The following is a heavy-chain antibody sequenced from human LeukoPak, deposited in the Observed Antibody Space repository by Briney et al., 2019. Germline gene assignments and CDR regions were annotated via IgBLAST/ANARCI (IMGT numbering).Heavy chain of an antibody. D-gene: IGHD3-16*01. CDR3: ARAYPGGGNFDY. Sequence: SETLSLTCTVSGGAISSYYGSWIRQPPGKGLEWSGYIYYSGITNYNPSLKSRVTISVDTSKNQFSLKLSSVTAADTAVYYCARAYPGGGNFDYWGQGTLVTVSS. CDR1: GGAISSYY. J-gene: IGHJ4*02. V-gene: IGHV4-59*01. CDR2: IYYSGIT.